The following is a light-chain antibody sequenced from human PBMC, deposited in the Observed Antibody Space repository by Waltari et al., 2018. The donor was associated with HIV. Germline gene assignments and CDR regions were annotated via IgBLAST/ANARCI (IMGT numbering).Light chain of an antibody. V-gene: IGKV3-20*01. CDR3: QQYASSPYT. CDR1: QSIMNNY. Sequence: EIVLTQSPGTLSLSPGERATLSCRASQSIMNNYLAWYQQKPGQAPRLVLYGASNRGTAIPDRFSGSGSGTDFTLTISRLEPEDFAVYYCQQYASSPYTFGTGTKVDIK. CDR2: GAS. J-gene: IGKJ2*01.